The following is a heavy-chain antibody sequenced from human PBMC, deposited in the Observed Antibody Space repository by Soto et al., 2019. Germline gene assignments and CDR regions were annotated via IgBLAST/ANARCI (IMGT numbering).Heavy chain of an antibody. CDR3: ARTLYNLDY. CDR1: GVTFSSYG. Sequence: PWVSLRLSCAASGVTFSSYGMHWVRQAPGKGLEWVAVIWYDGSNKNYADSVKGRFTISRDNSKNTLYLQMNSLRAEDTAVYYCARTLYNLDYWGQGTLVTVSS. V-gene: IGHV3-33*01. D-gene: IGHD3-16*01. CDR2: IWYDGSNK. J-gene: IGHJ4*02.